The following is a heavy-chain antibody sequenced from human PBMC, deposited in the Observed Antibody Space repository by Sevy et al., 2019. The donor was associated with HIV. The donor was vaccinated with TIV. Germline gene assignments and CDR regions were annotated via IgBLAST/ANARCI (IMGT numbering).Heavy chain of an antibody. CDR3: ARGGNLSFDAFDV. CDR2: LFPGNSDV. CDR1: GYSFTAHW. J-gene: IGHJ3*01. Sequence: GESLKISCQASGYSFTAHWIGLVRQMSGKGLEWMGILFPGNSDVRSFQGQVTVSVDRSTNTAYLQWGSLTASDSAIYYCARGGNLSFDAFDVWGLGTMVTVSS. V-gene: IGHV5-51*01. D-gene: IGHD2-15*01.